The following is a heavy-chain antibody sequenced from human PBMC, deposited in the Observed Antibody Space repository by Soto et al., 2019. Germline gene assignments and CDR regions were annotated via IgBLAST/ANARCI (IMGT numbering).Heavy chain of an antibody. CDR1: GGSISSGGYY. V-gene: IGHV4-31*03. CDR3: ATGVACSSTSCYAYYGMDV. Sequence: SETLSLTCTVSGGSISSGGYYWSWIRQHPGKGLEWIGYIYYSGSTYYNPSLKSRVTISVDTSKNQFSLKLSSVTAADTAVYYCATGVACSSTSCYAYYGMDVWGQGTTVTVSS. CDR2: IYYSGST. D-gene: IGHD2-2*01. J-gene: IGHJ6*02.